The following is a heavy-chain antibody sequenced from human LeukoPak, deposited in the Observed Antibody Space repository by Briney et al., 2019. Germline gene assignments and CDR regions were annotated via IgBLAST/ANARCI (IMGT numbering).Heavy chain of an antibody. CDR1: GGSFSGHY. D-gene: IGHD2-21*02. Sequence: SETLSLTCAVYGGSFSGHYWSWIRQPPGKGLEWIGEINHSGSTNYNPSLKSRVTISVDTSKNQFSLKLSSVTAADTAVYYCARMYGGNSDYWGQGTLVTVSS. CDR2: INHSGST. CDR3: ARMYGGNSDY. V-gene: IGHV4-34*01. J-gene: IGHJ4*02.